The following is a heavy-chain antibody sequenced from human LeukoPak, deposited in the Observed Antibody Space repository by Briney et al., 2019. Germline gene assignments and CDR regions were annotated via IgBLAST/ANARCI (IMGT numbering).Heavy chain of an antibody. CDR2: IYHSGST. D-gene: IGHD4-17*01. V-gene: IGHV4-4*02. CDR1: RCSISSSNW. CDR3: ASPNDYGDMAAFDI. Sequence: SETLSLTCAVSRCSISSSNWWSWVLQPPGKGLEWIGEIYHSGSTNYNPSLKSRVTISVDKSKNQFSLKLSSVTAADTAVYYCASPNDYGDMAAFDIWGQGTMVTVSS. J-gene: IGHJ3*02.